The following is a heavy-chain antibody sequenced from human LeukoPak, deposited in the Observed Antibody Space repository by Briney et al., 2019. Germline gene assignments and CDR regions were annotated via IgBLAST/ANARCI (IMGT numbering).Heavy chain of an antibody. CDR1: GFTFSSYW. CDR2: INGDGSST. D-gene: IGHD3-3*02. CDR3: ARVVSITRDYYYYYGMDV. J-gene: IGHJ6*02. V-gene: IGHV3-74*01. Sequence: GGSPRLSCAASGFTFSSYWMHWVRQAPGKGLVWVSRINGDGSSTSYADSLKGRFTISRDNAKNTLYLQMNSLRAEDTAVYYCARVVSITRDYYYYYGMDVWGQGTTVTVSS.